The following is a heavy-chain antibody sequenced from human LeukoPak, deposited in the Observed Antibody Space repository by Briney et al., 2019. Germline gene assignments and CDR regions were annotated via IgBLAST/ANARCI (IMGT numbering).Heavy chain of an antibody. D-gene: IGHD3-22*01. V-gene: IGHV1-69*05. Sequence: ASVKVSCKASGGTFSSYAISWVRQAPGQGPEWMGGIIPIFGTANYAQKFQGRVTITTDESTSTAYMELSSLRSEDTAVYYCARVSEYYYDSSGESWGQGTLVTVSS. J-gene: IGHJ4*02. CDR1: GGTFSSYA. CDR3: ARVSEYYYDSSGES. CDR2: IIPIFGTA.